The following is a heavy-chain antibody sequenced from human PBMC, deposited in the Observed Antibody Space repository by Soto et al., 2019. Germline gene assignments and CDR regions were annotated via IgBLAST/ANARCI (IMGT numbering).Heavy chain of an antibody. Sequence: ASVKVSCKASGYTFTGYYMHWVRQAPGQGLEWMGWINPNSGGTNYAQKFQGWVTMTRDTSISTAYMELSRLRSDDTAVYYCARVARELLTGYYYYGMDVWGQGTTVTVSS. J-gene: IGHJ6*02. CDR2: INPNSGGT. D-gene: IGHD1-26*01. CDR1: GYTFTGYY. V-gene: IGHV1-2*04. CDR3: ARVARELLTGYYYYGMDV.